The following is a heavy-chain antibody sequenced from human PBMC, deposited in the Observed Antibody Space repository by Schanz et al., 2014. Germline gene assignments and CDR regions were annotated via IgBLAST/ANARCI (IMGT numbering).Heavy chain of an antibody. CDR3: ARDSGGIDY. CDR2: IYYSGST. D-gene: IGHD2-15*01. Sequence: QVQLQESGPGLLKPSQTLSLTSTVSGDSITSGGNYWSWIRQHPGKGLEWIGYIYYSGSTSYNPSLKSRVTISRDTSKNQFSLNLSSVTAADTAVYYCARDSGGIDYWGQGTLVTVSS. V-gene: IGHV4-31*03. J-gene: IGHJ4*02. CDR1: GDSITSGGNY.